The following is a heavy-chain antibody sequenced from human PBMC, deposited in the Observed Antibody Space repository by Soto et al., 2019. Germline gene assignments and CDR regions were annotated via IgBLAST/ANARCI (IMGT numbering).Heavy chain of an antibody. CDR2: INPNSGGT. D-gene: IGHD2-2*02. CDR1: GYTFTGYY. CDR3: ARAVGDIVVVPAAIHYYGMDV. V-gene: IGHV1-2*04. Sequence: QVQLVQSGAEVKKPGASVKVSCKASGYTFTGYYMHWVRQAPGQGLEWMGWINPNSGGTNYAQKLQGWVTMTRDTSISTAYMELSRLRSDDTAVYYCARAVGDIVVVPAAIHYYGMDVWGQGTTVTVSS. J-gene: IGHJ6*02.